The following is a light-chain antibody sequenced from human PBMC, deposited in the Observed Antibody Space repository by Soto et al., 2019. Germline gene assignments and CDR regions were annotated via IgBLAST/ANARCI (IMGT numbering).Light chain of an antibody. V-gene: IGKV3-15*01. Sequence: EIVMTQAPATMSLSPGERATLSCRASQSVSSNLAWYQQKPGQAPRLLIYGASTRATGIPARFSGSGSGTEFTLTISSLQSEDFAVSYCQQYNNWPLTFGGGTKVEIK. CDR2: GAS. CDR3: QQYNNWPLT. J-gene: IGKJ4*01. CDR1: QSVSSN.